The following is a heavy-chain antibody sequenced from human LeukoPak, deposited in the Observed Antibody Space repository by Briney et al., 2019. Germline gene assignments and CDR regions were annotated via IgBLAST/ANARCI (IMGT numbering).Heavy chain of an antibody. Sequence: GGSLRLSCAASGFTVRSYAMTWVRQAPGKGLEWVSIISGRRGSTYYADSVKGRFTISRDSSRNTLYLQMNGLRAEDTAVYYCAKDQTPMDSGTYGFDYWGQGTLVTVSS. CDR3: AKDQTPMDSGTYGFDY. V-gene: IGHV3-23*01. CDR1: GFTVRSYA. J-gene: IGHJ4*02. CDR2: ISGRRGST. D-gene: IGHD1-26*01.